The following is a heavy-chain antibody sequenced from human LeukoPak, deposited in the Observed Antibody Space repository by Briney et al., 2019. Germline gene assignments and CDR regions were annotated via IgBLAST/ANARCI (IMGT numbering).Heavy chain of an antibody. CDR2: ISTDAPTS. J-gene: IGHJ4*02. Sequence: QPGGSLRLSCVASGFTLSNSWMQGVRDVPGKGVLLVSRISTDAPTSIYAASVKGRFTISRHNAKNTLYLQMNSLRGEDTAFYYCARDAPQFIDYWGQGTLVTVSS. D-gene: IGHD5-24*01. CDR3: ARDAPQFIDY. V-gene: IGHV3-74*01. CDR1: GFTLSNSW.